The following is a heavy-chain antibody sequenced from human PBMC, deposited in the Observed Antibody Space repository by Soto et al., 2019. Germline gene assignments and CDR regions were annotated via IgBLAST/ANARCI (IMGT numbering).Heavy chain of an antibody. CDR3: ARAVYCGGDCYSGELDY. CDR2: IYYSGST. Sequence: SETLSLTCTVSGGSISSYYWSWIRQPPGKRLEWIGYIYYSGSTNYNPSLKSRVTISVDTSKNQFSLKLSSVTAADTAVYYCARAVYCGGDCYSGELDYWGQGTLVTVSS. V-gene: IGHV4-59*01. CDR1: GGSISSYY. D-gene: IGHD2-21*01. J-gene: IGHJ4*02.